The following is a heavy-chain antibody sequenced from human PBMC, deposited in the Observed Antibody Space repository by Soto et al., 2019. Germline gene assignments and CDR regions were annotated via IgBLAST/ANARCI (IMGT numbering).Heavy chain of an antibody. CDR3: ARTIAAAGGRRYFDL. J-gene: IGHJ2*01. CDR1: GFTFSDYY. D-gene: IGHD6-13*01. CDR2: ISSSSSYT. Sequence: QVQLVESGGGLVKPGGSLRLSCAASGFTFSDYYMSWIRQAPGKGLEWVSYISSSSSYTNYADSVKGRFTISRDNAKNSLYLQMNSLRAEDTAVYYCARTIAAAGGRRYFDLWGRGNMVTVSS. V-gene: IGHV3-11*05.